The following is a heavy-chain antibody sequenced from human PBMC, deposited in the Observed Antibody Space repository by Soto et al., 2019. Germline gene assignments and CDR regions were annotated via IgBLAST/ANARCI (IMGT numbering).Heavy chain of an antibody. CDR1: GGTFSSYT. J-gene: IGHJ2*01. CDR2: IIPIFGTA. CDR3: ARGNHRWLQLWYFDL. V-gene: IGHV1-69*13. D-gene: IGHD5-12*01. Sequence: SVKVSCKASGGTFSSYTISCVRQAPGQGLEWMGGIIPIFGTANYAQKFQGRVTITADESTSTAYMELSSLRSEDTAVYYCARGNHRWLQLWYFDLWGRGTLVTVSS.